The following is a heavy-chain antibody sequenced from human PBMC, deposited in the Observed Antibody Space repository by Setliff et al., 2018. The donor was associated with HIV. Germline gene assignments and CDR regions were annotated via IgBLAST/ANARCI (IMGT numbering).Heavy chain of an antibody. Sequence: SETLSLTCTVSGASISSGSYYWSWIRQPAGQGLEWIGHLYTSGSTNYNPSLKSRITMSVDTSKNQFSLNLNSVTATDTAVYYCAGGFKGGGYYFDYWGQGMLVTVSS. J-gene: IGHJ4*01. CDR2: LYTSGST. CDR1: GASISSGSYY. V-gene: IGHV4-61*09. CDR3: AGGFKGGGYYFDY. D-gene: IGHD1-26*01.